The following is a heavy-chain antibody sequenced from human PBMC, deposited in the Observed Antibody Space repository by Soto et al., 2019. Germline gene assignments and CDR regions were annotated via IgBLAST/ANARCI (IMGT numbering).Heavy chain of an antibody. CDR1: GGTFSSHS. Sequence: VQLMQSGAEVKQPGSSLKVSCKASGGTFSSHSINWVRQAPGQGLEWMGGIITLFGTANYAQNFQGRVTITADQSTSTASMELNSLRSDDTAVYYCAREVGYGYFSAALLDWGQGTLVTVSS. J-gene: IGHJ4*02. D-gene: IGHD5-12*01. CDR2: IITLFGTA. V-gene: IGHV1-69*01. CDR3: AREVGYGYFSAALLD.